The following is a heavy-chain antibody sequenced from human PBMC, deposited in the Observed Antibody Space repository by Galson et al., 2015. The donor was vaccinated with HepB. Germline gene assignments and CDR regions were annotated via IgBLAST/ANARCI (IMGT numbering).Heavy chain of an antibody. D-gene: IGHD5-24*01. J-gene: IGHJ4*02. V-gene: IGHV1-3*04. CDR2: VNTGNGNT. CDR3: ARGGQWPQYYYFDY. Sequence: SVKVSCKASGYSFNIYNIHWVRQAPGQRLEWMGWVNTGNGNTKYSQKFQDRITLTRDTFATTAYMELSSLESEDTAVYYCARGGQWPQYYYFDYWGRGTLVTVSS. CDR1: GYSFNIYN.